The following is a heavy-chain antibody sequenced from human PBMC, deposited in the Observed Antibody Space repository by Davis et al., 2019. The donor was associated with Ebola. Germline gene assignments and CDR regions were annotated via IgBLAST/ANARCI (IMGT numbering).Heavy chain of an antibody. J-gene: IGHJ4*02. CDR2: IYYSGST. V-gene: IGHV4-61*03. CDR1: GGSVSSGSYY. CDR3: ARRQGSKFDS. Sequence: MPSETLSLTCTVSGGSVSSGSYYWSWIRQPPGKGLEWIGYIYYSGSTSYSPSLKSRVTISVDTSKNHFSLKLLSVTAADTAVYYCARRQGSKFDSWGQGTLVTVSS.